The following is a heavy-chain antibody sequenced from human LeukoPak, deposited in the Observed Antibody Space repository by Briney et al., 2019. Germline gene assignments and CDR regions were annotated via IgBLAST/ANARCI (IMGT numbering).Heavy chain of an antibody. V-gene: IGHV3-13*04. CDR1: GFAFSNYD. J-gene: IGHJ4*02. D-gene: IGHD6-19*01. CDR2: INTAADT. Sequence: GGSLRLSCAASGFAFSNYDMLWVRQATGKGLEWVSAINTAADTYYPDSVKGRFTISRENAKSSLYLQMNRLRVGDTAVYYCVRAPPGTGWLIDHWGQGTLVAVSS. CDR3: VRAPPGTGWLIDH.